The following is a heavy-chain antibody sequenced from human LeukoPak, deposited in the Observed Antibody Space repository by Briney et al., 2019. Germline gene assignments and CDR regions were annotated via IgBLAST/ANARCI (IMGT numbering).Heavy chain of an antibody. CDR1: GFTFSSYA. V-gene: IGHV3-23*01. CDR2: ISGSGGST. CDR3: AKEDYFGSGSYLGY. Sequence: GGSLRLSCAVSGFTFSSYAMTWVRQAPGKGLEWVSAISGSGGSTYYADSVKGRFTISRDNSKNTLYLQMNSLRTEDTAVYYCAKEDYFGSGSYLGYWGQGTLVTVFS. J-gene: IGHJ4*02. D-gene: IGHD3-10*01.